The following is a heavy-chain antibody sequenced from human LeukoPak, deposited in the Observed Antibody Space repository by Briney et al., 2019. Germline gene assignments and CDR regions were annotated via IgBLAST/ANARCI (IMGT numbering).Heavy chain of an antibody. J-gene: IGHJ4*02. D-gene: IGHD6-13*01. Sequence: ASVKVSCKASGYTFTRSDINWVRQPRGQGLEWMGWTNPNSGKTGYARKFQGRVTMTKNNSISTAYMEVSSLGYDDTAIYYCARGRPGLASAGTYDFWGQGTLITVSS. V-gene: IGHV1-8*01. CDR3: ARGRPGLASAGTYDF. CDR1: GYTFTRSD. CDR2: TNPNSGKT.